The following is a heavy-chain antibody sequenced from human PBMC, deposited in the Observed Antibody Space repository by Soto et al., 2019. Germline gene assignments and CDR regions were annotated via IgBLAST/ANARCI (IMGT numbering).Heavy chain of an antibody. J-gene: IGHJ4*02. V-gene: IGHV1-69*01. CDR3: WGGGGGYTWLNEF. Sequence: QEQLVQSGAEVKKPGSSVKVSCKASGGLFSSYPISWVRQVPGQGLEWMGGIIPVFQTAYYTQRFQGRVTITADESTNKAYMGLGGLRSEDTAIYYCWGGGGGYTWLNEFWGQGTRATVSS. CDR2: IIPVFQTA. CDR1: GGLFSSYP. D-gene: IGHD3-16*01.